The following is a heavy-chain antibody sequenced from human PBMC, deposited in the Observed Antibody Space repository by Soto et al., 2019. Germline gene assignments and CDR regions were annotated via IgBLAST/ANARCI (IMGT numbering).Heavy chain of an antibody. CDR1: GGSISSGDYY. J-gene: IGHJ5*02. CDR3: ARDGSGIADWFDP. CDR2: IYYSGST. Sequence: SETLSLACTVSGGSISSGDYYWSWIRQPPGKGLEWIGYIYYSGSTYYNPSLKSRVTISVDTSKNQFSLKLSSVTAADTAVYYCARDGSGIADWFDPWGQGTLVTVSS. V-gene: IGHV4-30-4*01. D-gene: IGHD3-10*01.